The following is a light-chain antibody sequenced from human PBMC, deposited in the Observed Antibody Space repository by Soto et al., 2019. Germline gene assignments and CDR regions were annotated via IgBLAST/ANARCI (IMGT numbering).Light chain of an antibody. CDR1: TSNIGSHT. CDR2: TNN. J-gene: IGLJ1*01. V-gene: IGLV1-44*01. CDR3: ATWDDSLKGV. Sequence: QLVLTQLPSASGTPGQRVTISCSGSTSNIGSHTVNWYQQLPGTAPKLLINTNNQRPSGVPDRFSGYKSDTSAPLVISGLQSEDEADYYCATWDDSLKGVFGTGTKVTVL.